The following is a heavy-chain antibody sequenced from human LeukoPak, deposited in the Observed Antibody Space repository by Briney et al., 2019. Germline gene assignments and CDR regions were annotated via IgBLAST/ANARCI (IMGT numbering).Heavy chain of an antibody. D-gene: IGHD3-3*01. J-gene: IGHJ4*02. CDR1: GFTFSSYA. CDR2: ISGSGGST. V-gene: IGHV3-23*01. CDR3: AKDPGLSGFYYFDY. Sequence: GGSLRLFCAASGFTFSSYAMSWVRQAPGKGLEWVSAISGSGGSTYYADSVKGRFTISRDNSKNTLYLKMNSLRAEDTAVYYCAKDPGLSGFYYFDYWGQGTLVTVSS.